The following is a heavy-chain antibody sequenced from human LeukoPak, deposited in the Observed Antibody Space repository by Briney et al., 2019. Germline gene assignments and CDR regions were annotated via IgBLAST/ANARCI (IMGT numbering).Heavy chain of an antibody. D-gene: IGHD4-17*01. J-gene: IGHJ5*02. Sequence: ASVKVSCKASGYTFTSYGISWVRQAPGQGLEWMGGIIPIFGTANYAPKFQGRVTITADESTSTAYMELSSLRSEDTAVYYCARGTFYGDSHNWFDPWGQGTLVTVSS. CDR1: GYTFTSYG. CDR2: IIPIFGTA. V-gene: IGHV1-69*13. CDR3: ARGTFYGDSHNWFDP.